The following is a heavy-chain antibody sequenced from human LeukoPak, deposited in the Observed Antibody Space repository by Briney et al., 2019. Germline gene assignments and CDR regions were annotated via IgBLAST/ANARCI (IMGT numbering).Heavy chain of an antibody. CDR2: ISGSGDST. J-gene: IGHJ4*02. CDR3: AKDSTARRAAAGYYFDY. V-gene: IGHV3-23*01. CDR1: GFTFSSYA. Sequence: GGSLRLSCAASGFTFSSYAMSWVRQAPGKGLEWVSAISGSGDSTYYADSVKGRFTISRDNSKNTLYLQMNSLRAEDTAVYYCAKDSTARRAAAGYYFDYWGQGTLVTVSS. D-gene: IGHD6-13*01.